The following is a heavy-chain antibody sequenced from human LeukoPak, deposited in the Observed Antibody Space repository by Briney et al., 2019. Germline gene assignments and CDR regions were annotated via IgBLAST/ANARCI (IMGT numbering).Heavy chain of an antibody. CDR1: GFTFSSYW. V-gene: IGHV3-7*01. Sequence: GGSLRLSCAASGFTFSSYWMSWVRQAPGKGLEWVANIKQDGSEKYYVDSVKGRFTISRDNAKNSLYLQMNSLRAEGTAVYYCARICPALADAFDIWGQGTMVTVSS. CDR2: IKQDGSEK. J-gene: IGHJ3*02. CDR3: ARICPALADAFDI.